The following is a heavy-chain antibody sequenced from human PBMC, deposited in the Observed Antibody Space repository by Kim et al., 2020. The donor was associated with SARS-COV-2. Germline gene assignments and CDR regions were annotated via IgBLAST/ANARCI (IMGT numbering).Heavy chain of an antibody. D-gene: IGHD3-3*01. CDR1: GGSISSSSYY. CDR2: IYYSGST. CDR3: ARLMRITIFGVVIPAGWFDP. Sequence: SETLSLTCTVSGGSISSSSYYWGWIRQPPGKGLEWIGSIYYSGSTYYNPSLKSQVTISVDTTKNQFSLKLSSVTAADTAVYYCARLMRITIFGVVIPAGWFDPWRQRTRVTVSS. J-gene: IGHJ5*02. V-gene: IGHV4-39*01.